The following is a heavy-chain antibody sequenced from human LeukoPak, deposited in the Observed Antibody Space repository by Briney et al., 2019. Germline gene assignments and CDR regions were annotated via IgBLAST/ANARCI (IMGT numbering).Heavy chain of an antibody. V-gene: IGHV4-30-2*01. D-gene: IGHD3-22*01. CDR1: GGSISSGGYS. J-gene: IGHJ4*02. CDR3: ATAVNYYDSSGYSYYFDY. CDR2: INHSGST. Sequence: SETLSLTCAVSGGSISSGGYSWSWIRQPPGKGLEWIGEINHSGSTNYNPSLKSRVTISVDTSKNQFSLKLSSVTAADTAVYYCATAVNYYDSSGYSYYFDYWGQGTLVTVSS.